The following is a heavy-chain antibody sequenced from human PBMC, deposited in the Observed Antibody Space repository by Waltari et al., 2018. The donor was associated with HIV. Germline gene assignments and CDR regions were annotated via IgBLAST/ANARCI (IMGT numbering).Heavy chain of an antibody. CDR2: VYPDNSDT. D-gene: IGHD3-10*01. CDR1: GYSFTSYW. CDR3: AVLRESLQ. J-gene: IGHJ4*02. V-gene: IGHV5-51*03. Sequence: EVQLEQFGAEVKKQGESLKISCKGAGYSFTSYWIAEVRQVPGRGLAWMGIVYPDNSDTKNSPSFQGQVTSSADKSISTAYLQWSDLKASDTAMYYCAVLRESLQWGQGTLVTVSS.